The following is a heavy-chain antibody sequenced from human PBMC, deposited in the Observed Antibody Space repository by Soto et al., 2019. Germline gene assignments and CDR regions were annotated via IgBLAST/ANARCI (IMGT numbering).Heavy chain of an antibody. CDR3: ARDYYYGSGSSMDIFDS. V-gene: IGHV1-69*08. J-gene: IGHJ4*02. CDR2: IIPRTDIA. Sequence: QVQLLQSGPEVKKPGSSVKVSCKASRDTFNTYTITWVRQAPGQGLEWMGRIIPRTDIANYAQKFQDRVSITADRSTSTAYMELSSLRFDDTAVYYCARDYYYGSGSSMDIFDSCGQGTLVTVSS. D-gene: IGHD3-10*01. CDR1: RDTFNTYT.